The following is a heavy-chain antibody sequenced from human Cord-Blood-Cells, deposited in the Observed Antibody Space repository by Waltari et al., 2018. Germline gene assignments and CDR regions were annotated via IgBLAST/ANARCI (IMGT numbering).Heavy chain of an antibody. Sequence: QVQLQESGPGLVKPSETLSLTCAVSGYSISSGYYWGWIRQPPGKGLEWIGSIYHSGSTYYNPSLKSRVTISVDTSKNQFSRKLSSVTAADTAVYYCARAAGYCSSTSCYFDYWGQGTLVTVSS. V-gene: IGHV4-38-2*01. J-gene: IGHJ4*02. CDR1: GYSISSGYY. CDR3: ARAAGYCSSTSCYFDY. CDR2: IYHSGST. D-gene: IGHD2-2*01.